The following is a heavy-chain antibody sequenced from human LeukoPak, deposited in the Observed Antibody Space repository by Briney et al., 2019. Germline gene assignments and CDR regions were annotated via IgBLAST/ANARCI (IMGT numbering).Heavy chain of an antibody. Sequence: ASVKVSCKASGGTFSSYAISWVRQAPGQGLEWMGGIIPIFGTANCAQKFQGRVTVTADESTSTAYMELSSLRSEDTAVYYCARATYYYDCSGYWHFDYWGQGTLVTVSS. D-gene: IGHD3-22*01. CDR3: ARATYYYDCSGYWHFDY. CDR2: IIPIFGTA. V-gene: IGHV1-69*13. J-gene: IGHJ4*02. CDR1: GGTFSSYA.